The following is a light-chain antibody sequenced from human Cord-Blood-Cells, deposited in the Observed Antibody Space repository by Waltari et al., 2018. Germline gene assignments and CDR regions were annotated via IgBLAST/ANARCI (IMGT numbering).Light chain of an antibody. J-gene: IGKJ3*01. CDR2: GAS. V-gene: IGKV3-15*01. Sequence: EIVMTQSPATLSVSPGERATLSCQASQSVSSNLAWYQQKPGQAPRLLIYGASTRATGIPARFSGSGSGTEFTLTISSLQSEDFAVYYCQQYNNWPFTFGPGTKVDIK. CDR3: QQYNNWPFT. CDR1: QSVSSN.